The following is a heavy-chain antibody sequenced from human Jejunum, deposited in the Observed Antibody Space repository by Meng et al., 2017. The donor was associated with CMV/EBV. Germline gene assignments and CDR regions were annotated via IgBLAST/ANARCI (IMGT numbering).Heavy chain of an antibody. V-gene: IGHV3-9*01. D-gene: IGHD1-7*01. CDR2: ISWNTAST. CDR3: AKAPSGGWNYFFYFDN. Sequence: FQEYAMHWVRQVPGKGLEWVAGISWNTASTGYADSVKGRFTISREDAKNSLYLQMDSLRPEDTALYYCAKAPSGGWNYFFYFDNWGQGTRVTVSS. CDR1: FQEYA. J-gene: IGHJ4*02.